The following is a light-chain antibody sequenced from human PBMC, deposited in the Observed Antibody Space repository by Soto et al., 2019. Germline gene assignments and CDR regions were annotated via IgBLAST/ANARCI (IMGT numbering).Light chain of an antibody. V-gene: IGKV3-15*01. CDR3: QQYNNWWT. Sequence: ILLTQSPATLSVSPGERVTLSCRASQSLNSSLASYQQRHARAPRRLLYDTATRATGIQARFSSSGSGTEITLTISSLQSEDLVGYYWQQYNNWWTFGPGTKVEIK. CDR1: QSLNSS. CDR2: DTA. J-gene: IGKJ1*01.